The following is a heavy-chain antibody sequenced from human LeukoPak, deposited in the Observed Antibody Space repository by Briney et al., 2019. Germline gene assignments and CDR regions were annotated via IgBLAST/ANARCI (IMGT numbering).Heavy chain of an antibody. V-gene: IGHV3-7*01. Sequence: GGSLRLSCAASGFIFSRYWMSWVRQAPGKGLEWVANINQDGSETYHVDSVKGRFTIFRDNAKNSLYLQMNNLRAEDTAVYYCASRGGSAQPPPADYWGQGTLVTVSS. CDR1: GFIFSRYW. CDR3: ASRGGSAQPPPADY. CDR2: INQDGSET. D-gene: IGHD1-26*01. J-gene: IGHJ4*02.